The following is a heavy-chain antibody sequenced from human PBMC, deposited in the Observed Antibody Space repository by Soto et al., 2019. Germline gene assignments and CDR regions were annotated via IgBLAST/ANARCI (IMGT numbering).Heavy chain of an antibody. Sequence: QVQLQESGPGLVKPSETLSLTCTVSGGSISSYYWSWIRQPPGKGLEWIGYIYYSGSTNYNPSLKSRVTISVDTSKNQFSLKLSSVTAADTAVYYCARDIGDYAGVYYGMDVWGQGTTVTVSS. J-gene: IGHJ6*02. V-gene: IGHV4-59*01. CDR2: IYYSGST. CDR3: ARDIGDYAGVYYGMDV. CDR1: GGSISSYY. D-gene: IGHD4-17*01.